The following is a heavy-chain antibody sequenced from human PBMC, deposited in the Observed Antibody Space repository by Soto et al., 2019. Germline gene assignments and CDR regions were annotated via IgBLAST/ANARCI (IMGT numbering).Heavy chain of an antibody. J-gene: IGHJ5*02. V-gene: IGHV4-61*01. Sequence: QVQLQESGPGLVKPSETLSLTCTVSGGSVSSRSYYWSWIRQPPGKGLEWIGYITYSGSTKYNPSLKSRVTISIDTSPNQFSLNLNSVTAADPAVYYCARDKSTAAGNWIDPWGQGTLVTVSS. CDR1: GGSVSSRSYY. CDR3: ARDKSTAAGNWIDP. CDR2: ITYSGST. D-gene: IGHD6-13*01.